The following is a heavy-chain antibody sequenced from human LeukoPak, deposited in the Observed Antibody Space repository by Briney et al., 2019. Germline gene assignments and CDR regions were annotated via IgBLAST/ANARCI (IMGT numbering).Heavy chain of an antibody. D-gene: IGHD2-15*01. Sequence: ASVKVSCKASGYTFTSYDINWVRQATGQGLEWMGWMNPNSGNTGYAQKFQGRVTMTRNTSISTAYMELSSLRSEDTAVYYCARGGHCSGGSCYSGWYYYYSMDVWGQGTTVTVSS. CDR2: MNPNSGNT. CDR1: GYTFTSYD. CDR3: ARGGHCSGGSCYSGWYYYYSMDV. J-gene: IGHJ6*02. V-gene: IGHV1-8*01.